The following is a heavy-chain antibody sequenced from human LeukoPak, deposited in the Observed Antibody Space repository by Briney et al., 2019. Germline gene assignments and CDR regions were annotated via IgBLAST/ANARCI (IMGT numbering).Heavy chain of an antibody. V-gene: IGHV1-2*02. D-gene: IGHD2-8*02. CDR1: GYTFTVYY. CDR2: INPNSGGT. CDR3: ARDLTDNWFDP. Sequence: ASVKVSCKASGYTFTVYYVHWGRQAPGHGLEGRGWINPNSGGTNYAQKCQGRVTMTRDTSISTAYMELGRLRSDDTAVYYCARDLTDNWFDPWGQGTLVTVSS. J-gene: IGHJ5*02.